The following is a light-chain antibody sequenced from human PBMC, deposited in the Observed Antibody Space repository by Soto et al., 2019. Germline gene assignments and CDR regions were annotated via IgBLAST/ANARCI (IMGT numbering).Light chain of an antibody. J-gene: IGLJ1*01. CDR1: SSDVGGYNY. CDR2: EVS. V-gene: IGLV2-14*01. Sequence: QSALTQPASVSGSPGQSITISCTGTSSDVGGYNYVSWYQQHPGKAPKLMIYEVSNRPSGVSNRFSGSKSGNTASLTISGLQAEDEAYYYCSSYTSSSTQVFGTGTKLTVV. CDR3: SSYTSSSTQV.